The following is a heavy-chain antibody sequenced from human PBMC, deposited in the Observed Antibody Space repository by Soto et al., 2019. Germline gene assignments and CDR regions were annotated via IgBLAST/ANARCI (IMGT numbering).Heavy chain of an antibody. CDR3: ARDGLPFALDI. CDR1: GFTFSHHW. Sequence: EMQVVQSGGGLVQPGGSLRLSCTASGFTFSHHWMSWVRQAPGEGLEWVAKIKEDGSEKNYADSVKGRFTISRDNARNSVYLQMNSLRAEDTAMYYCARDGLPFALDIWGQGTMVSVFS. CDR2: IKEDGSEK. D-gene: IGHD3-16*01. J-gene: IGHJ3*02. V-gene: IGHV3-7*03.